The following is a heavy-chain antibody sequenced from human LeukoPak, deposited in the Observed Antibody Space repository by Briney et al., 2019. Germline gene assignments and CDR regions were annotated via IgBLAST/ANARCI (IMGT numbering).Heavy chain of an antibody. Sequence: SETLSLTCTVSGGYISSYSWSWIRQPPGKGLEWIGYIYYSGSTNYDPSLKSRVTISVDTSKNQFSLKLRSVTAADTAVYYCARDRVGQQLVGRNYYYYYMDVWGKGTTVTISS. J-gene: IGHJ6*03. D-gene: IGHD6-13*01. CDR3: ARDRVGQQLVGRNYYYYYMDV. CDR2: IYYSGST. CDR1: GGYISSYS. V-gene: IGHV4-59*01.